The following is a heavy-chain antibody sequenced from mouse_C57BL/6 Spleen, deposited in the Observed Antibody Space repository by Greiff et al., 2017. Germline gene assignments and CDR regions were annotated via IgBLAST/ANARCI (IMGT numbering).Heavy chain of an antibody. V-gene: IGHV1-85*01. J-gene: IGHJ1*03. Sequence: VQLQQSGPELVKPGASVKLSCKASGYTFTSYDINWVKQRPGQGLEWIGWIYPRDGSTKYNEKFKGKATWTVYTSSSTAYMELHSLTSEDSAVYFCARRDYGGYFDVWGTGTTVTVSS. CDR1: GYTFTSYD. CDR2: IYPRDGST. CDR3: ARRDYGGYFDV. D-gene: IGHD1-2*01.